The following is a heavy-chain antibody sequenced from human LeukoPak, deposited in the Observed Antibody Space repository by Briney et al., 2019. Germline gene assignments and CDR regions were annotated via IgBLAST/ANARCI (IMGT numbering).Heavy chain of an antibody. D-gene: IGHD3-3*01. V-gene: IGHV4-59*01. J-gene: IGHJ3*02. CDR1: GGSISSYY. Sequence: ASETLSLTCTVSGGSISSYYWSWIRQPPGKGLEWIGYIYYSGSTNYNPSLKCRVTISVDTSKNQFSLKLSSVTAADTAVYYCARGTILVAFDIWGQGTMVTVSS. CDR2: IYYSGST. CDR3: ARGTILVAFDI.